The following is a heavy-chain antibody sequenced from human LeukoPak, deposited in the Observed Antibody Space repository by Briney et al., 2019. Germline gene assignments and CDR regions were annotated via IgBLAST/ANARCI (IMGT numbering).Heavy chain of an antibody. CDR2: IYYSGST. CDR3: ARVTGYMIEDYFDY. Sequence: TSETLSLTCTVSGGSISSGSYYWSWIRQPPGKGLEWIGYIYYSGSTNYNPSLKSRVTISVDTSKNQFSLRLSSMTAADTAVYYCARVTGYMIEDYFDYWGQGTLVTVSS. V-gene: IGHV4-61*01. CDR1: GGSISSGSYY. J-gene: IGHJ4*02. D-gene: IGHD3-22*01.